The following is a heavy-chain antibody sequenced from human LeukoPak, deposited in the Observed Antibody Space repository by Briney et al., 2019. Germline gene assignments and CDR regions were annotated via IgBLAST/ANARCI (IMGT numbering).Heavy chain of an antibody. CDR2: ISAYNGNT. J-gene: IGHJ4*02. Sequence: GASVKVSCKASGYTFTSYGISWVRQAPGQGLEWMGWISAYNGNTNYAQKLQGRVTMTTDTSTSTAYMELRSLRSDDTAAYYCARDQITMVRGAVFDYWGQGTLVTVSS. D-gene: IGHD3-10*01. CDR3: ARDQITMVRGAVFDY. V-gene: IGHV1-18*01. CDR1: GYTFTSYG.